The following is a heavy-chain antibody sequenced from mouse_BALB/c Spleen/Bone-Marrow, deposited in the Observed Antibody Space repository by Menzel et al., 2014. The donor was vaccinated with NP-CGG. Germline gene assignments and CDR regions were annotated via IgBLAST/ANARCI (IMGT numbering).Heavy chain of an antibody. J-gene: IGHJ4*01. Sequence: EVQLPQSGPELVKPGASVKISCKTSGYTFTEYTMHWVKQSHGKSLEWIGGINPNNGGTIYNQKFKGKATLTVDKSSSTAYMELRSLTSEDSAVYYCARKDYGYNYVMDYWGQGTSVTISS. CDR2: INPNNGGT. CDR1: GYTFTEYT. D-gene: IGHD1-2*01. CDR3: ARKDYGYNYVMDY. V-gene: IGHV1-18*01.